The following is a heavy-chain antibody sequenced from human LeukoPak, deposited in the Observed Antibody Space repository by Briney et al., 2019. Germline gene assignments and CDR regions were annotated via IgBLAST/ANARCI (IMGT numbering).Heavy chain of an antibody. CDR2: IWYDGSNK. D-gene: IGHD3-10*01. CDR3: RAYGSGSPIIRWGY. Sequence: PGGSLRLSCAASGFTFSSDGMHWVRQAPGKGLERVAIIWYDGSNKYYAESVKGRFTISRDNSKNTLYLQMNSLRAEDTAVYHCRAYGSGSPIIRWGYWGQGTLVTVSS. V-gene: IGHV3-33*01. CDR1: GFTFSSDG. J-gene: IGHJ4*02.